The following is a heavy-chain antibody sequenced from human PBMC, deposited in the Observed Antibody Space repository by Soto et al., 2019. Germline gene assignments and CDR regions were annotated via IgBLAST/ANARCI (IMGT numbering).Heavy chain of an antibody. Sequence: SETLSLTCAVSSGSISSSNWWSWVRQPPGKGLEWIGEIYHSGSTNYNPSLKSRVTISVDKSKNQFSLKLSSVTAADTAVYYCARIALESINWNYPGYYYYYMDVWGKGTTVTVSS. CDR1: SGSISSSNW. J-gene: IGHJ6*03. D-gene: IGHD1-7*01. CDR3: ARIALESINWNYPGYYYYYMDV. CDR2: IYHSGST. V-gene: IGHV4-4*02.